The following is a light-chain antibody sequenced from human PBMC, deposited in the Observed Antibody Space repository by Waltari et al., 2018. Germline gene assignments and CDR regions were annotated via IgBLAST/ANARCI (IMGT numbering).Light chain of an antibody. CDR1: QGLSKY. CDR3: LQHSSYPYT. CDR2: TAS. J-gene: IGKJ2*01. Sequence: DIQMTQSPSAISASVGDRVTITFRASQGLSKYLAWFQQKPGKIPKRLIYTASNLESGVPSRFSGSGSGTEFTLTITSLQPEDSATYYCLQHSSYPYTFGQGTKLEIK. V-gene: IGKV1-17*03.